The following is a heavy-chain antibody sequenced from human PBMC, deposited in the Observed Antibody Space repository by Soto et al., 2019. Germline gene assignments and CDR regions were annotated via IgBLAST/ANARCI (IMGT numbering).Heavy chain of an antibody. J-gene: IGHJ4*02. CDR3: ERDLLTNYFDY. CDR2: IYYSGST. V-gene: IGHV4-31*03. Sequence: SETLSLTCTVSGGSISSGGYYWSWIRQHPGKGLEWIGYIYYSGSTYYNPSLKSRVTISVDTSKNQFSLKLSSVTAADTAVYYCERDLLTNYFDYWGQGTLVTVSS. D-gene: IGHD7-27*01. CDR1: GGSISSGGYY.